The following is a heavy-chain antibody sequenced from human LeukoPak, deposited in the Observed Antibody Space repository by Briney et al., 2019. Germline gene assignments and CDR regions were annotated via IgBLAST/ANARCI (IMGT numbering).Heavy chain of an antibody. Sequence: PSETLSLTCTVSGGSISSYYWSWIRQHPGKGLEWIGYIYYSGSTYYNPSLKSRVTISVDTSKNQFSLKLSSVTAADTAVYYCARATTYYDYVWGSYRYNYYFDYWGQGTLVTVSS. CDR2: IYYSGST. CDR1: GGSISSYY. J-gene: IGHJ4*02. CDR3: ARATTYYDYVWGSYRYNYYFDY. D-gene: IGHD3-16*02. V-gene: IGHV4-59*06.